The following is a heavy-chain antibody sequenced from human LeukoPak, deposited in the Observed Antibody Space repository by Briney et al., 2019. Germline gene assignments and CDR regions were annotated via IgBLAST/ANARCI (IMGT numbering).Heavy chain of an antibody. CDR2: ISSSGSTI. Sequence: GGSLRLCCAASGFTFSSYEMNWVRHAPGKGLERVSYISSSGSTIYYADSVKGRFTISRDNAKNSLYLQMNSLRAEDTAVYYCAREGTLLWFGESGYYYYYYYMDVWGKGTTVTVSS. V-gene: IGHV3-48*03. CDR3: AREGTLLWFGESGYYYYYYYMDV. D-gene: IGHD3-10*01. CDR1: GFTFSSYE. J-gene: IGHJ6*03.